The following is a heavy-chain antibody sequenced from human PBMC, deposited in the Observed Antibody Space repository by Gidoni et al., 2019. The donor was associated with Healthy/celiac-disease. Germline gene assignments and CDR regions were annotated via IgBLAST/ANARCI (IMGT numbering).Heavy chain of an antibody. J-gene: IGHJ4*02. D-gene: IGHD2-21*01. CDR2: ISYDGSNK. CDR3: AKDGSDIVVVIVIALDY. V-gene: IGHV3-30*18. CDR1: GFTFSSYG. Sequence: QVQLVESGGGVVQPGRSLRLSCAASGFTFSSYGQHWVRQAPGKGLGWVAVISYDGSNKYYADSVKGRFTISRDNSKNTLYLQMNSLRAEDTAVYYCAKDGSDIVVVIVIALDYWGQGTLVTVSS.